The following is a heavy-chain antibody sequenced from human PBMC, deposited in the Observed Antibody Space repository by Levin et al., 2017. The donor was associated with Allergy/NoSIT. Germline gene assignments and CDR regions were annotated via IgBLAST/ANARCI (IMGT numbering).Heavy chain of an antibody. CDR1: GFTFSSYS. J-gene: IGHJ3*02. Sequence: GGSLRLSCAASGFTFSSYSMNWVRQAPGKGLEWVSSISSSSSYIYYADSVKGRFTISRDNAKNSLYLQMNSLRAEDTAVYYCARDSLVGATWGNAFDIWGQGTMVTVSS. CDR3: ARDSLVGATWGNAFDI. CDR2: ISSSSSYI. V-gene: IGHV3-21*01. D-gene: IGHD1-26*01.